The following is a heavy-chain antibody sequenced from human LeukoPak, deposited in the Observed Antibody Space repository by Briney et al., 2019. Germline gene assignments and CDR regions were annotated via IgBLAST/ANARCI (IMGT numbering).Heavy chain of an antibody. D-gene: IGHD3-3*01. CDR1: GYTFTSYA. Sequence: ASVKVSCKASGYTFTSYAMHWVRQAPGQRLEWMGWISAYNGNTNYAQKLQGRVTMTTDTSTSTAYMELRSLRSDDTAVYYCARFFGVVTPYNWFDPWGQGTLVTVSS. V-gene: IGHV1-18*01. CDR3: ARFFGVVTPYNWFDP. J-gene: IGHJ5*02. CDR2: ISAYNGNT.